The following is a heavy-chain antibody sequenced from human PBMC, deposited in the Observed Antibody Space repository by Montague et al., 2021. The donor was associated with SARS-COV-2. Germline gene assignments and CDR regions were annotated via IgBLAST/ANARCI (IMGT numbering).Heavy chain of an antibody. V-gene: IGHV4-39*07. CDR3: ARGGGNSADYYNYTMDV. J-gene: IGHJ6*02. CDR2: ISDRGRA. D-gene: IGHD4-23*01. Sequence: SETLSLTCIFPDDSFISRVASSGWIRQPPGTGLEWIGSISDRGRATYKASLQGRLTISVDTSKNQFSLKLSSVSVADTAVYYCARGGGNSADYYNYTMDVCRQATTLTVSS. CDR1: DDSFISRVAS.